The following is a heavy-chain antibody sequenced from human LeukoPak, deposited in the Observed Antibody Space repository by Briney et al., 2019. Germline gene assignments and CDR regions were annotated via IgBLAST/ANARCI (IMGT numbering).Heavy chain of an antibody. V-gene: IGHV4-61*08. CDR2: IYYSGST. J-gene: IGHJ4*02. Sequence: SETLSLTCTVSGGSISSGGYYWSWIRQHPGKGLEWIGYIYYSGSTYYNPSLKSRVTISVDTSKNQFSLKLSSVTAADTAVYYCARGGDILTGYYLYYFDYWGQGTLVTVSS. CDR1: GGSISSGGYY. CDR3: ARGGDILTGYYLYYFDY. D-gene: IGHD3-9*01.